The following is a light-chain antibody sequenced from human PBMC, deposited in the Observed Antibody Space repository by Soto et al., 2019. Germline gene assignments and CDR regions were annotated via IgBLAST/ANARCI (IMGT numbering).Light chain of an antibody. CDR2: EVS. J-gene: IGLJ3*02. CDR3: SSYTTIGTRV. V-gene: IGLV2-14*01. Sequence: QSALTQPASVSGSAGQSITISCTGTSNDVGGYNYVSWYQQYPGKAPKLLIYEVSNRPSGVSNRFSGSKSGNTASLTISGLQAEDEADYYCSSYTTIGTRVFGGGTKLTVL. CDR1: SNDVGGYNY.